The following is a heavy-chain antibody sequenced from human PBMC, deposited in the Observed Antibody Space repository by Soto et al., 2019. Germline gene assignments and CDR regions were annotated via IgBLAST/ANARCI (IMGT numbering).Heavy chain of an antibody. CDR3: ARINWGWSN. V-gene: IGHV4-61*01. J-gene: IGHJ4*02. CDR2: IYYSGST. D-gene: IGHD7-27*01. CDR1: GGSVSSGSYY. Sequence: QVQLQESGPGLVKPSETLSLTCTVSGGSVSSGSYYWSWIRQPPRKGLEWIGYIYYSGSTNYNPCLKSRVTISVDTSKNQFSLKLSSVTAADTAVYYCARINWGWSNWGQGTLVTVSS.